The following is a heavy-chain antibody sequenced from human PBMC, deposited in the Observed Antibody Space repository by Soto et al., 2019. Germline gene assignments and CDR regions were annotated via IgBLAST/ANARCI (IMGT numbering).Heavy chain of an antibody. CDR1: GFSLSTSGVG. CDR3: ARDLRPLRAFDI. V-gene: IGHV2-5*02. D-gene: IGHD4-17*01. CDR2: IYWDDDK. Sequence: QITLKESGPTLVKPTQTLTLTCTFSGFSLSTSGVGVGWIRQPPGKALEWLALIYWDDDKRYSPSLKSRLTITKHTSKNQVVLTMTNMDPVDTATYYCARDLRPLRAFDIWGQGTMVTVSS. J-gene: IGHJ3*02.